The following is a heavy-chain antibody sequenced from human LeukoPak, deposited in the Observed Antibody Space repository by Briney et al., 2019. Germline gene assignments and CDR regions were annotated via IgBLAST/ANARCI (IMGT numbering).Heavy chain of an antibody. CDR2: INSDGSST. CDR1: GFTFSSYA. CDR3: ARGYGVTTPYY. D-gene: IGHD4-17*01. V-gene: IGHV3-74*01. Sequence: GGSLRLSCAASGFTFSSYAMSWVRQAPGKGLVWVSRINSDGSSTSYADSVKGRFTISRDNAKNTLYLQMNSLRAEDTAVYYCARGYGVTTPYYWGQGTLVTVSS. J-gene: IGHJ4*02.